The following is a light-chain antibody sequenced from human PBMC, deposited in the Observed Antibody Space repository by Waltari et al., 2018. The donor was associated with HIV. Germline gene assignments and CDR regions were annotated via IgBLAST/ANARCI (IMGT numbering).Light chain of an antibody. J-gene: IGKJ5*01. CDR1: QDVGSY. CDR2: DAS. CDR3: QQRRRWPIT. V-gene: IGKV3-11*01. Sequence: DIVLTQSPAILSLSPGEGVTLSCRASQDVGSYLAWYQHKPGQAPRPLIYDASNRATGIPARFSGGGSGTDFTLTISRLEPDDFALYYCQQRRRWPITFGQGTRIEI.